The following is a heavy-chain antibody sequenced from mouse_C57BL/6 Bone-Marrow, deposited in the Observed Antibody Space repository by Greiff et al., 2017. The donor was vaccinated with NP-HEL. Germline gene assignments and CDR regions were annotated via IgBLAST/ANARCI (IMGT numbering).Heavy chain of an antibody. V-gene: IGHV10-1*01. J-gene: IGHJ3*01. CDR3: VRPYDCYYLAWFAY. CDR2: IRSKSNNYAT. D-gene: IGHD2-3*01. Sequence: EVQLVESGGGLVQPKGSLKLSCAASGFSFNTYAMNWVRQAPGKGLEWVARIRSKSNNYATYYADSVKDRFTISRDDSESMLYLQMNNLKTEDTAMYYCVRPYDCYYLAWFAYWGQGTLVTVSA. CDR1: GFSFNTYA.